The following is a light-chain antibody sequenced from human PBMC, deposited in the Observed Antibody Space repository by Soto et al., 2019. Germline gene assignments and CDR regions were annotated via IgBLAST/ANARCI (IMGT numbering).Light chain of an antibody. V-gene: IGKV1-5*02. Sequence: DIKMTQSPSSLSASVGDRVTIIFRASQSVSTRLAWYQQKPGKAPKVLIYDASSWAGGVPSRFTGSGSGTEFTLTINSLQPDDFATYYYQQYSVYWTFGQGTKVDIK. CDR1: QSVSTR. CDR3: QQYSVYWT. CDR2: DAS. J-gene: IGKJ1*01.